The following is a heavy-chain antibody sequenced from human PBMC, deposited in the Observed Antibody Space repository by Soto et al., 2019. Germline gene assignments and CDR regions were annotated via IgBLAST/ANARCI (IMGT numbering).Heavy chain of an antibody. CDR2: FDPEDGET. CDR1: GYTLTDLS. CDR3: ATHRSGRFLEWVPEGSLGY. J-gene: IGHJ4*02. Sequence: QVQLVQSGAEVKKPGASVKVSCKVSGYTLTDLSMQWVRQAPGKGLEWMGGFDPEDGETIYAQKFQGRVTMTEDTATDTAYMELSSLRSEDTAVYYCATHRSGRFLEWVPEGSLGYWGQGPLVTVAS. D-gene: IGHD3-3*01. V-gene: IGHV1-24*01.